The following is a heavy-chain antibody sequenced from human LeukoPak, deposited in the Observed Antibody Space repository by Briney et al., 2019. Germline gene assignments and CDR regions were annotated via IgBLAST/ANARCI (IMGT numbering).Heavy chain of an antibody. Sequence: PGGSLRLSCAASGFTFSNYEMNGVRQASGKGLEWVSYISSSGSTTYYADSVKGRFTISRDNAKNSLYLQMNSLRAEDTAVYYCARGYCSGGSCYFDYWGQGTLVTVSS. CDR1: GFTFSNYE. V-gene: IGHV3-48*03. D-gene: IGHD2-15*01. CDR3: ARGYCSGGSCYFDY. J-gene: IGHJ4*02. CDR2: ISSSGSTT.